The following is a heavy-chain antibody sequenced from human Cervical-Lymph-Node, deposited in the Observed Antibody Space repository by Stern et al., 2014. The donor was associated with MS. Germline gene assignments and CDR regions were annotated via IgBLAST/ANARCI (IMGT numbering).Heavy chain of an antibody. CDR2: VWNDGSKE. CDR3: ATSTASDAFDI. D-gene: IGHD2/OR15-2a*01. J-gene: IGHJ3*02. V-gene: IGHV3-33*01. Sequence: QVQLVQSGGGVVQPGRSLRLSCVASGLTFSTSVMHWVRQAPGKGMEWVAVVWNDGSKEHFTETVKGRFSTSRDTAKNTLHLQMSSLRAEDTAVYFCATSTASDAFDIWGQGTLVIVSS. CDR1: GLTFSTSV.